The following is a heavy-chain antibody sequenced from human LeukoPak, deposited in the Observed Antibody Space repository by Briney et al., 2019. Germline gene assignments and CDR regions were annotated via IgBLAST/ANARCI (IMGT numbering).Heavy chain of an antibody. Sequence: GGSLRLSCAASGFTFSSYAMSWVRQPPGKGLEWVSAISGSGGSTYYADSVRGRFTISRDNSKNTLYLQMNSLRAEDTAVYYCAKDRFASGDFDYWGQGTLVTVSS. CDR1: GFTFSSYA. CDR3: AKDRFASGDFDY. V-gene: IGHV3-23*01. CDR2: ISGSGGST. J-gene: IGHJ4*02. D-gene: IGHD1-26*01.